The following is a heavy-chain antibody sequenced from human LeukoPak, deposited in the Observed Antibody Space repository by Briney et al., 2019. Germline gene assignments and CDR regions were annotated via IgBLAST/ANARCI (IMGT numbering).Heavy chain of an antibody. J-gene: IGHJ4*02. V-gene: IGHV1-69*13. Sequence: VASVKVSCKASGGTFSSYAISWVRQAPGQGLEWMGGIIPIFGTANYAQKFQGRVTITADESTSTAYMELSSLRSEDTAVYYCARSFSGGSSPFDYWGQGTLVTVSS. D-gene: IGHD2-15*01. CDR2: IIPIFGTA. CDR3: ARSFSGGSSPFDY. CDR1: GGTFSSYA.